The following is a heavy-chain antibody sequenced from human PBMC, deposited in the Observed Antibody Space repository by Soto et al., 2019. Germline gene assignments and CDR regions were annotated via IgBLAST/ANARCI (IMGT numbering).Heavy chain of an antibody. Sequence: EVQLVESGGGLVQPGGSLRLSCAASGFTVSSKYMSWVRQAPGKGLEWVSLIQSGGPTYYADSVKGRFNISRDTSENTVHLQMDSLRAEDTAVYYCARDDVLCDGGRCYGVPLDVWGNGTTVTVSS. V-gene: IGHV3-66*01. D-gene: IGHD2-15*01. J-gene: IGHJ6*04. CDR3: ARDDVLCDGGRCYGVPLDV. CDR1: GFTVSSKY. CDR2: IQSGGPT.